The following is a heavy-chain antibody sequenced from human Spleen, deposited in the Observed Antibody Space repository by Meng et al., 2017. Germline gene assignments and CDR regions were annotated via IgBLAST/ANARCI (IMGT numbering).Heavy chain of an antibody. V-gene: IGHV3-33*06. CDR1: GFTFSSYG. D-gene: IGHD3-9*01. Sequence: GESLKISCAASGFTFSSYGMHWVRQSPGKGLEWVAVIWYDGSNKYYADSVKVRFTISRDNSKNTLYLQMNSLRAEDTAVYYCAKTYYAILTGYYMGPYYYYGMDVWGQGTTVTVSS. CDR2: IWYDGSNK. J-gene: IGHJ6*02. CDR3: AKTYYAILTGYYMGPYYYYGMDV.